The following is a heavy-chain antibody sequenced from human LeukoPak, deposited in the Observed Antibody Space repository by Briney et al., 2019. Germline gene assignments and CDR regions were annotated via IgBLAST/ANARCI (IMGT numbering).Heavy chain of an antibody. CDR2: ISYDGSNK. J-gene: IGHJ4*02. CDR3: ARDKTGTTFPDY. D-gene: IGHD1-7*01. V-gene: IGHV3-30-3*01. CDR1: GFTFSSYA. Sequence: PGRSLRLSCAASGFTFSSYAMPWVRQAPGKGMEWVAVISYDGSNKYYADSVKGRFTISRDNSKNTLYLQMNSLRAEDTAVYYCARDKTGTTFPDYWGQGTLVTVSS.